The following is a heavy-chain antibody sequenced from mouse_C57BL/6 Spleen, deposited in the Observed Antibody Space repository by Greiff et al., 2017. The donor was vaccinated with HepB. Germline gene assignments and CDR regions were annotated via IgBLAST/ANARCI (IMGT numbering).Heavy chain of an antibody. CDR1: GFNIKDDY. Sequence: VQLQQSGAELVRPGASVKLSCTASGFNIKDDYMHWVKQRPEQGLEWIGWIDPENGDTEYASKFQGKATITADTSSNTAYLQLSSLTSEDTAVYYCAYGYDYSESWGQGTTLTVSS. D-gene: IGHD2-2*01. CDR2: IDPENGDT. J-gene: IGHJ2*01. CDR3: AYGYDYSES. V-gene: IGHV14-4*01.